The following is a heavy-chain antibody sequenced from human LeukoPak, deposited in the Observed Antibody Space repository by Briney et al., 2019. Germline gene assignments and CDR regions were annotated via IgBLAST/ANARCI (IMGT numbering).Heavy chain of an antibody. CDR2: INPSGGST. Sequence: ASVKVSCKASGYTFTSYYMHWVRQAPGQGLEWMGIINPSGGSTSYAQKFQGRVTMTRDTSISTAYMELSRLRSDDTAVYYCARLYSGYGWGVDYWGQGILVTVSS. CDR1: GYTFTSYY. V-gene: IGHV1-46*01. CDR3: ARLYSGYGWGVDY. J-gene: IGHJ4*02. D-gene: IGHD5-12*01.